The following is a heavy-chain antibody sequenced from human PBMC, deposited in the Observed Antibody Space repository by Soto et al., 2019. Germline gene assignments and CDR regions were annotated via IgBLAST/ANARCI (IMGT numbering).Heavy chain of an antibody. V-gene: IGHV5-51*01. CDR3: SRFFDIVVVPAAPPSYHFAY. J-gene: IGHJ4*02. D-gene: IGHD2-2*01. CDR2: IYPGDSDT. Sequence: PGESLKISCKGSGYSFTSYWIGWVRQMPGKGLEWMGIIYPGDSDTRYSPSFQGQVTISADKSISTAYLQWSSLKASDTAMYYCSRFFDIVVVPAAPPSYHFAYWAQGTLVPVSS. CDR1: GYSFTSYW.